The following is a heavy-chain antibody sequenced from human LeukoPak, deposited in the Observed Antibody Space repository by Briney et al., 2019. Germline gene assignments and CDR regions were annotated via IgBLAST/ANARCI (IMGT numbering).Heavy chain of an antibody. CDR3: ARLYGDYGY. J-gene: IGHJ4*02. CDR1: GGSISSDKW. D-gene: IGHD4-17*01. CDR2: IYHSGST. V-gene: IGHV4-4*02. Sequence: SETLSLTCAVSGGSISSDKWWSWVRQSPGKGLEWIGEIYHSGSTNYNPSLKSRVTISINKSKNQFSLKLSSVTAADTAVYYCARLYGDYGYWGQGTLVTVSS.